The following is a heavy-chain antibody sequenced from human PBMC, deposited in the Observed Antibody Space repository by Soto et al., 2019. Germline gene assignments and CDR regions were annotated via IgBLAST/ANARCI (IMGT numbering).Heavy chain of an antibody. CDR3: ARGRYSSSSYNY. CDR1: LYTFTNNG. Sequence: GASVKVSWEACLYTFTNNGIKWGGQATGQGLEWMGWMNPNSGNTGYAQKFQGRVTMTRNTSISTAYMELSSLRSEDTAVYYCARGRYSSSSYNYCGQGTLVTVSS. CDR2: MNPNSGNT. V-gene: IGHV1-8*01. D-gene: IGHD6-6*01. J-gene: IGHJ4*02.